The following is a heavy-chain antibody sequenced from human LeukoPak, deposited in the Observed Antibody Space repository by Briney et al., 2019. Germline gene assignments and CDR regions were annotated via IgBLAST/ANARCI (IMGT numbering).Heavy chain of an antibody. J-gene: IGHJ4*02. D-gene: IGHD2-2*01. V-gene: IGHV4-34*01. CDR3: ARSFRAMLNY. Sequence: PSETLSLTCAVYGGSFSGYYWSWIRQPPGKGLEWIGEINHSGSTNYNPSLRSRVTISVDTSKNQFSLKLSSVTAADTAVYYCARSFRAMLNYWGQETLVTVSS. CDR2: INHSGST. CDR1: GGSFSGYY.